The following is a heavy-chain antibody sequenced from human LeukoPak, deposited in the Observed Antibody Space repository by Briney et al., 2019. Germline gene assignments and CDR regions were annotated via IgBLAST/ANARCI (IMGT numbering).Heavy chain of an antibody. J-gene: IGHJ4*02. CDR3: AKTFGGVIVQYCFDY. V-gene: IGHV3-30*18. CDR1: GFTFSSYG. Sequence: GGSLRLSCAASGFTFSSYGMHWVRQAPGKGLEWVAVISYDGSNKYYADSVKGRFTISRDNSKNTLYLQMNSLRAEDTAVYYCAKTFGGVIVQYCFDYWGQGTLVTVSS. D-gene: IGHD3-16*02. CDR2: ISYDGSNK.